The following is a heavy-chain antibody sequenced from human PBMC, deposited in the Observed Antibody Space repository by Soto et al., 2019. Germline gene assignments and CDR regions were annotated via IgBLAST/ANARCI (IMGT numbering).Heavy chain of an antibody. Sequence: PGESLKISCKGSGYSFTNYWISWVRQMPGKGLEWMGRIDPSDSYTNYSPSFQGHVTISADKSISTAYLQWSSLKASDTAMYYCARGLTTLEYSSSSAQAYYYGLDVCGQGTTVPVYS. V-gene: IGHV5-10-1*01. D-gene: IGHD6-6*01. J-gene: IGHJ6*02. CDR2: IDPSDSYT. CDR1: GYSFTNYW. CDR3: ARGLTTLEYSSSSAQAYYYGLDV.